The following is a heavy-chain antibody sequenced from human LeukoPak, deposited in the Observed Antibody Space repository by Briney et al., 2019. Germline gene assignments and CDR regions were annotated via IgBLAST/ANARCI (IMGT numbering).Heavy chain of an antibody. V-gene: IGHV3-21*01. D-gene: IGHD6-19*01. Sequence: GGSLRLSCAASGFTFSSYSMNWVRQAPGKGLEWVSSISSSSSYIYYADSVKGRFTISRDNAKNSLYLQMNSLRAEDTAVYYCARPKNLNSVAPDAFDIWGQGTMVTVSS. CDR2: ISSSSSYI. CDR3: ARPKNLNSVAPDAFDI. CDR1: GFTFSSYS. J-gene: IGHJ3*02.